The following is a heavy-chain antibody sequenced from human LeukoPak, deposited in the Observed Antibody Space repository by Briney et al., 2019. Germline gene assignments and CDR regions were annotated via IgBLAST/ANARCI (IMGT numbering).Heavy chain of an antibody. V-gene: IGHV3-23*01. J-gene: IGHJ4*02. Sequence: PGGSLRLSCAASGFTFSSYAMRWVRQAPGKGLEWVAGINTSGGSKDYADSVKGRFTISRDNPRNTLYMQMNSLRAEDTALYYCAIMHPYYDGNGYWVQWGQGTLVTVSS. CDR2: INTSGGSK. D-gene: IGHD3-22*01. CDR3: AIMHPYYDGNGYWVQ. CDR1: GFTFSSYA.